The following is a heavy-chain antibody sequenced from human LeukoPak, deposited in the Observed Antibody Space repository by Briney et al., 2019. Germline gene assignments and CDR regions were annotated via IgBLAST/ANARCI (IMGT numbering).Heavy chain of an antibody. CDR3: ARDGDYYDSSGSKSALDY. CDR1: GGTFGSYA. Sequence: SVKVSCKASGGTFGSYAISWVRQAPGQGLEWMGGIIPIFGTANYAQKFQGRVTITADESTSTAYMELSSLRSEDTAAYYCARDGDYYDSSGSKSALDYWGQGTLVTVSS. V-gene: IGHV1-69*13. D-gene: IGHD3-22*01. CDR2: IIPIFGTA. J-gene: IGHJ4*02.